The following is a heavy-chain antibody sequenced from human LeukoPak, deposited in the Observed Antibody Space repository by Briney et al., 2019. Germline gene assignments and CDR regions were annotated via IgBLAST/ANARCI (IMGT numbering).Heavy chain of an antibody. CDR2: INSDGSST. D-gene: IGHD3-22*01. V-gene: IGHV3-74*01. CDR3: ARQYSYDSSGYYPWDY. Sequence: GGSLRLSCAASGFAFSDYEMNWVRQAPGKGLVWVSRINSDGSSTTYADSVKGRFTISRDNAENTLYLQMNSLRAEDTAMYYCARQYSYDSSGYYPWDYWGQGTLVTVSS. J-gene: IGHJ4*02. CDR1: GFAFSDYE.